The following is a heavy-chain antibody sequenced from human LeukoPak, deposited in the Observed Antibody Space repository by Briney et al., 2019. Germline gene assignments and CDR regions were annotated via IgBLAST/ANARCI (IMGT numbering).Heavy chain of an antibody. D-gene: IGHD3-3*01. V-gene: IGHV3-66*01. Sequence: GGSLRLSCAASGFTVSSNYMSWVRQAPGKGLEWVSVIYSGGSTYYADSVKGRFTISRDNSKNTLYLQMNSLRAEDTAVYYCARGGVVISYYYGMDVWGQGTTVTVSS. CDR1: GFTVSSNY. J-gene: IGHJ6*02. CDR3: ARGGVVISYYYGMDV. CDR2: IYSGGST.